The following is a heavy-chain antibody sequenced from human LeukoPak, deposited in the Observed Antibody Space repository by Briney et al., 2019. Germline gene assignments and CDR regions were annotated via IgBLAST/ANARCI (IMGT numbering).Heavy chain of an antibody. CDR3: ARGSFGSSSWYAAYYFDY. CDR1: GFTFSGYA. Sequence: GGSLRLSSAASGFTFSGYAMSWVRQAPGKGLEWVSTISNSGFSTYYADSVKGRFTISRDTSKNTLYLQMNSLRAEDTAVYYCARGSFGSSSWYAAYYFDYWGQGTLVTVSS. J-gene: IGHJ4*02. CDR2: ISNSGFST. D-gene: IGHD6-13*01. V-gene: IGHV3-23*01.